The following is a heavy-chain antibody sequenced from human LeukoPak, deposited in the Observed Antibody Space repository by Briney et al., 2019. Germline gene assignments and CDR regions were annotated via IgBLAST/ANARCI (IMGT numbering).Heavy chain of an antibody. V-gene: IGHV3-53*01. CDR2: IYSGGST. CDR1: GFTVSSNY. CDR3: ARVVAATPLYYYGMDF. D-gene: IGHD2-15*01. Sequence: PGGSLRLSCAASGFTVSSNYMSWDRQAPGKGLEWVSVIYSGGSTFYADSVKGRFTISRDNSKNTLYLQMNSLRAEDTAVYYCARVVAATPLYYYGMDFWGQGTTVTVSS. J-gene: IGHJ6*02.